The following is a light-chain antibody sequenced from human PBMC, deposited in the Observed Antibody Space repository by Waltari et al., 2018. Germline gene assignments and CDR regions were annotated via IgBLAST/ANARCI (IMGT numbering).Light chain of an antibody. CDR2: GAS. V-gene: IGKV3-20*01. CDR3: QQYGSSPWT. CDR1: QSISSY. Sequence: EIVLTQSPGTLSLSPWERATLSCRASQSISSYLAWYQQKPGQAPRLLIHGASTRATGIPDRFSGSGSGKDFTLTISRLDPEDFAVYYCQQYGSSPWTFGQGTKVEIK. J-gene: IGKJ1*01.